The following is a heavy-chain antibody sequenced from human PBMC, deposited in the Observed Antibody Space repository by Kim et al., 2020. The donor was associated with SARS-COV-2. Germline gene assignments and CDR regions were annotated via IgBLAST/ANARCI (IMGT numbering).Heavy chain of an antibody. J-gene: IGHJ4*02. D-gene: IGHD3-9*01. V-gene: IGHV3-72*01. Sequence: GGSLRLSCAASGFTFPDHYMDWVRQVPGKGLEWVGRIRNKANGYATQYAAPVKGRFNIARDDSKSSLYLQMNSLNIEDTAIYYCTRRKDTPGYYFDLWGLGTLVTVSS. CDR2: IRNKANGYAT. CDR1: GFTFPDHY. CDR3: TRRKDTPGYYFDL.